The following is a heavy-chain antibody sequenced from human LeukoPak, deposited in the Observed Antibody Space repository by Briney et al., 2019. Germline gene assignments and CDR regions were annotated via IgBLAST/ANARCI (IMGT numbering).Heavy chain of an antibody. CDR3: ARGVDY. CDR2: IYHSGST. J-gene: IGHJ4*02. Sequence: SETLSLTCTVSGYSISSGYYWGWIRQPPGKGLEWIGSIYHSGSTYYNPSLKSRVTISVDTSKNQFSLKLSSVTAADTAVYYCARGVDYWGQGTLVTVSS. CDR1: GYSISSGYY. V-gene: IGHV4-38-2*02.